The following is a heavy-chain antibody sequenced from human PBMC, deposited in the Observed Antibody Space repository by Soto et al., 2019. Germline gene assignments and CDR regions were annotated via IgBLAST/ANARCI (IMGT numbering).Heavy chain of an antibody. D-gene: IGHD5-12*01. CDR3: VRGNTGYGNFDS. CDR2: MFTDVSTT. CDR1: GFSFSGFC. J-gene: IGHJ4*02. Sequence: PGGSLRLSCAASGFSFSGFCMHWVRQAPGKGLVWVSRMFTDVSTTYYADSVKGRFTISRDNAKSTLYLQMNSLRDEDTAVYYCVRGNTGYGNFDSWGQGTLVTVSS. V-gene: IGHV3-74*01.